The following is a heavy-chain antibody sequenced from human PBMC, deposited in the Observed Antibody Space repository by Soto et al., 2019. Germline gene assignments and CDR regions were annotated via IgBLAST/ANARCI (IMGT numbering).Heavy chain of an antibody. CDR1: GGSISSSNW. CDR2: IYHSGGT. CDR3: ASGRLYGATQFDY. Sequence: QVQLQESGPGLVKPSGTLSLTCAVSGGSISSSNWWSWVRQPPGKGLEWIGEIYHSGGTNYNPSLTCRVTIPVDKSKSQSSLKLSSVPAADTAVYYCASGRLYGATQFDYWGQGTLVTVSS. J-gene: IGHJ4*02. V-gene: IGHV4-4*02. D-gene: IGHD1-26*01.